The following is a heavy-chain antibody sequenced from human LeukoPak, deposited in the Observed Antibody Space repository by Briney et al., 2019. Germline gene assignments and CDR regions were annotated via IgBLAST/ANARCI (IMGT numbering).Heavy chain of an antibody. CDR2: INPNSGGT. CDR1: GYTFTGYY. CDR3: AREHRYCSGGSCYTSDYYYYMDV. J-gene: IGHJ6*03. V-gene: IGHV1-2*02. Sequence: GASVKVSCKASGYTFTGYYMHWVRQAPGQGLEWMGWINPNSGGTNYAQKFQGRVTMTRDTSISTAYMELSRLRSDDTAVYYCAREHRYCSGGSCYTSDYYYYMDVWGKGTTVTVSS. D-gene: IGHD2-15*01.